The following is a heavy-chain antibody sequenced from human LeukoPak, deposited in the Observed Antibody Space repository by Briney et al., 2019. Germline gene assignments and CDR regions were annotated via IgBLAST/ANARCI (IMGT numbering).Heavy chain of an antibody. V-gene: IGHV4-39*01. CDR3: ASYDFWSGYTYDH. D-gene: IGHD3-3*01. CDR2: IYNSGST. Sequence: KPSETLSLTCTVSGGSISSGTYYWGWIRQPPGKGLEWIGSIYNSGSTYYNPSLKSRVTISVDTSKNQFSLKLSSVTAADTAVYYCASYDFWSGYTYDHWGHGTLVTVSS. CDR1: GGSISSGTYY. J-gene: IGHJ4*01.